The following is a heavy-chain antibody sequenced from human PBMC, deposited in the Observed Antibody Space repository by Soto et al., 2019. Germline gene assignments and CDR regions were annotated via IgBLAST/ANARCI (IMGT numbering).Heavy chain of an antibody. CDR2: IYYSGSA. CDR1: GGSIRSGGYY. D-gene: IGHD4-17*01. V-gene: IGHV4-31*03. J-gene: IGHJ6*02. CDR3: ARDRAVTPTENYYGMDV. Sequence: QVQLQESGPGLVKPSQTLSLTCTVSGGSIRSGGYYWTWIRQHPGKGLEWIGYIYYSGSAYYNPSLKSRLTISVDTSKYQFSLKLSSVTAADTAVYYCARDRAVTPTENYYGMDVWGQGTAVTVSS.